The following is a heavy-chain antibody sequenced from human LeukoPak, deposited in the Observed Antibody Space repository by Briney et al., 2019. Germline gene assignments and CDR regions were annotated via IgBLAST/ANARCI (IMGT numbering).Heavy chain of an antibody. J-gene: IGHJ4*02. V-gene: IGHV4-30-4*01. CDR2: IYYSGST. CDR3: ARYSGYDDGYDY. Sequence: KSSETLSLTCTVSGGSISSGDYYWSWIRQPPGKGLVWIGYIYYSGSTYYNPSLKSRVTISVDTSKNQFSLKLSSVTAADTAVYYCARYSGYDDGYDYWGQGTLVTVSS. D-gene: IGHD5-12*01. CDR1: GGSISSGDYY.